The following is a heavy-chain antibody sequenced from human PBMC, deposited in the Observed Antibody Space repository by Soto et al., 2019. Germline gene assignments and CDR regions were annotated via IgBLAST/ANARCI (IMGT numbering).Heavy chain of an antibody. Sequence: SETLSLTCTVSGGSISSNIYYWGWIRQPPGKGLEWIGNIHYSGSTYYDSSLQSRVTVSVDTSKNQFSLKLSSVTAADTAVYYCARLGAYYQSLDPWGPGTLVTVS. V-gene: IGHV4-39*01. CDR3: ARLGAYYQSLDP. CDR1: GGSISSNIYY. J-gene: IGHJ5*02. D-gene: IGHD2-21*01. CDR2: IHYSGST.